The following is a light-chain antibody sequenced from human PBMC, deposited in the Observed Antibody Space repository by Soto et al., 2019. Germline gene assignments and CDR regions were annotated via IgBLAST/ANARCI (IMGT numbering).Light chain of an antibody. Sequence: QSALTQPASVSGSPGQSITISCTGTSSDVGGYNYVSWYQQHPGKAPKLMIYEVNNRPSGVSDRFSGSKSGNTASLTISGLQAEDEADYYCNSYTSGGTYVFGTGTKLTVL. V-gene: IGLV2-14*01. J-gene: IGLJ1*01. CDR2: EVN. CDR1: SSDVGGYNY. CDR3: NSYTSGGTYV.